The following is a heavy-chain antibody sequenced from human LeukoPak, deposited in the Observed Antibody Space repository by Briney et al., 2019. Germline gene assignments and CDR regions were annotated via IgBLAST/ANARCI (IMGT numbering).Heavy chain of an antibody. V-gene: IGHV1-3*01. CDR2: INAGNGNT. CDR1: GNTFTSYA. Sequence: ASVKVSCKASGNTFTSYAMHWVRQAPGQRLEWMGWINAGNGNTKYSQKFQGRVTITRDPSASTAYMELSSLRSEDTAVYYCARVGGYYDSSGYYYPNWFDPWGQGTLVTVSS. J-gene: IGHJ5*02. D-gene: IGHD3-22*01. CDR3: ARVGGYYDSSGYYYPNWFDP.